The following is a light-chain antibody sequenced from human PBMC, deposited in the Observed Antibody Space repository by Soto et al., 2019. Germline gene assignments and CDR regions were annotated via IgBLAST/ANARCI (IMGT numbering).Light chain of an antibody. J-gene: IGKJ1*01. V-gene: IGKV3-15*01. Sequence: EIVMTQSPATLSVSPGERATLSCRASQSVSSSLAWYQQKPGQAPRLLIYGTSTRATGVPARFSGSGSGTEFTLTISSLQSEDFAFYYCQQCNNWPRTFGQGTKVDI. CDR3: QQCNNWPRT. CDR1: QSVSSS. CDR2: GTS.